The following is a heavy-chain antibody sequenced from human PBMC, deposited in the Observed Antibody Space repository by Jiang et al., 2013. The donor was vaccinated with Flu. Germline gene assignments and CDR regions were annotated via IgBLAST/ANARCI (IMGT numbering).Heavy chain of an antibody. CDR1: GGSISDYY. CDR2: VHHSDST. D-gene: IGHD1-1*01. V-gene: IGHV4-59*01. CDR3: ARGTDWNEVFDV. J-gene: IGHJ3*01. Sequence: LLKPSETLSLTCNVSGGSISDYYWSWIRQPPGRGLEWIGFVHHSDSTNYNPSLKSRVIISVDTSKSQFSLNLESVTAADTAVYYCARGTDWNEVFDVWGQGTRITVSS.